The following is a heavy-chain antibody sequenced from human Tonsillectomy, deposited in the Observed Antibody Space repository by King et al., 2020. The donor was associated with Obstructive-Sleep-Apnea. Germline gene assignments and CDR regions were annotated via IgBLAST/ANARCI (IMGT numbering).Heavy chain of an antibody. J-gene: IGHJ4*02. D-gene: IGHD3-10*01. V-gene: IGHV3-73*02. CDR1: GFTFSDSV. Sequence: VQLVESGGGLVQPGGSLKLSCIASGFTFSDSVVHWVRQASGNGLEWVGRMRTKPNNYATAYVASVKGRFTISRDDSKNTAYLQMNSLKTEDTAVYYCSFGLSGDYWGQGTLVTVSS. CDR3: SFGLSGDY. CDR2: MRTKPNNYAT.